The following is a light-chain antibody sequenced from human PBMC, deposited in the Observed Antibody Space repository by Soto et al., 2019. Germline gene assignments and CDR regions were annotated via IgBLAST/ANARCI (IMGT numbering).Light chain of an antibody. V-gene: IGKV3-20*01. CDR1: QGTKY. J-gene: IGKJ3*01. Sequence: EIVLTQSPGTLSLSPGERATLSCRASQGTKYLAWYQQKAGQSPRLLIYGASRRATGIPDRFSGSGSGTEFTLTINRLEPEDFAVYYCHQYGTSAILPFGPGTKVD. CDR3: HQYGTSAILP. CDR2: GAS.